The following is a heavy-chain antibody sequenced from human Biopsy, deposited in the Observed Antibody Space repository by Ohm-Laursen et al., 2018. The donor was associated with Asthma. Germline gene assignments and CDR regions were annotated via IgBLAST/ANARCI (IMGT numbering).Heavy chain of an antibody. D-gene: IGHD3-3*01. CDR2: ISFDGSNK. CDR1: GFTLSTYA. J-gene: IGHJ5*02. Sequence: SLRLSCAASGFTLSTYAMHWVRQAPGKGLEWVAVISFDGSNKYYGDSVKGRFTISRDNAKNSLYLQMNSLRAEDTAVYYCARDTRPNWFDPWGRGTLVTVSS. V-gene: IGHV3-30*03. CDR3: ARDTRPNWFDP.